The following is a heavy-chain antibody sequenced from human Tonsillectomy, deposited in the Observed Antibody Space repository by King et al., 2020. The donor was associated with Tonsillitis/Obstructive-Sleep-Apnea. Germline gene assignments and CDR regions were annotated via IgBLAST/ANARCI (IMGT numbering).Heavy chain of an antibody. CDR2: IRSKANSHAT. CDR1: GFTFSGSS. V-gene: IGHV3-73*01. Sequence: QLVQSGGGLVQPGGSLKLSCAASGFTFSGSSLHWVRQASGKGLEWVGRIRSKANSHATAYAASVKGRFTISRDDSKNTAYLQMNSLKTEDTAVYYCTRLDTVWGQGTTVTVSS. D-gene: IGHD5-18*01. J-gene: IGHJ6*02. CDR3: TRLDTV.